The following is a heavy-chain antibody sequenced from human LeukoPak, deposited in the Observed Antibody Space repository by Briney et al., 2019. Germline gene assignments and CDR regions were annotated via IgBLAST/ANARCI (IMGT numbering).Heavy chain of an antibody. Sequence: PGVSLRLSCAASGCCFDDYAMHWVRQAPGRGLEGVSSVSWYSGNTVYADSVEGRFTISRGHVKNSLYLQMNSLRSEDTALYHRLKDIRIAARRGYYSAMAVGGQGTTVTVPS. CDR2: VSWYSGNT. J-gene: IGHJ6*01. CDR3: LKDIRIAARRGYYSAMAV. D-gene: IGHD6-6*01. V-gene: IGHV3-9*01. CDR1: GCCFDDYA.